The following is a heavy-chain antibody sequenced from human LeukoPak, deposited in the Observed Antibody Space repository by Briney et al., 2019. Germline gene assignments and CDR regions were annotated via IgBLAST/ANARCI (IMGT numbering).Heavy chain of an antibody. CDR2: MSSGGTYI. CDR3: ARDRPTGASRLFVVQ. CDR1: GFTFSSYS. V-gene: IGHV3-21*01. Sequence: PGVSLRLSCAASGFTFSSYSMTWVRQAPGKGLEWISSMSSGGTYIYYADSVRGRFTISRDNAKNSLYLLMNSLRAEDTAVYYCARDRPTGASRLFVVQWGQGTLVTVSS. J-gene: IGHJ4*02. D-gene: IGHD3-3*01.